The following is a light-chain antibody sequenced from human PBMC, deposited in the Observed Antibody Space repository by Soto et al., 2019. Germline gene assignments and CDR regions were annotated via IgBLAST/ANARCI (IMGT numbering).Light chain of an antibody. CDR3: TSYVGNDIWV. J-gene: IGLJ3*02. Sequence: QSALTQPPSASGSPGQSVTISCTGTSSDVGAYKYVSWYQQYPGKAPKLMIYEVTKRPSGVPDRFSGSKSVNTGSLTVSGLQAEDEADYYCTSYVGNDIWVFGGGTKLTVL. CDR2: EVT. CDR1: SSDVGAYKY. V-gene: IGLV2-8*01.